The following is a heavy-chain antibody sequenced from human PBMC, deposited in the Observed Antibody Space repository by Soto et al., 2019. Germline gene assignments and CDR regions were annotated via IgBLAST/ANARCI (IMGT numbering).Heavy chain of an antibody. CDR2: IYPGDSDT. CDR3: ARPDSGYEIRGPQEYYFDY. D-gene: IGHD5-12*01. J-gene: IGHJ4*02. V-gene: IGHV5-51*01. Sequence: EVQLVQSGAEVKKPGESLKISCKSSGYSFTSYWIGWVRQMPGKGLEWMGIIYPGDSDTRYSPSFQGQVTISADKSISTAYLQWSSLKASGTAMYYCARPDSGYEIRGPQEYYFDYWGQGTLVTVSS. CDR1: GYSFTSYW.